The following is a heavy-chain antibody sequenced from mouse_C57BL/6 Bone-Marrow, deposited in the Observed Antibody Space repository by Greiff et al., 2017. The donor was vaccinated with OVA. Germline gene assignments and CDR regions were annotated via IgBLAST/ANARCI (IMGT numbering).Heavy chain of an antibody. CDR2: IDPETGGT. Sequence: VQLQQSGAELVRPGASVTLSCKASGYTFTDYEMHWVKQTPVHGLEWIGAIDPETGGTAYNQKFKGKAILTADKSSSTAYMELRSLTSEDSAVYYCTRGGDYDEGKDYWGQGTTLTVSS. J-gene: IGHJ2*01. V-gene: IGHV1-15*01. D-gene: IGHD2-4*01. CDR1: GYTFTDYE. CDR3: TRGGDYDEGKDY.